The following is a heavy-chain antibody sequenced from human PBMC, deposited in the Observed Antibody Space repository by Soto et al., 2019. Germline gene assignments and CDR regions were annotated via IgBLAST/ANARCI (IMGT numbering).Heavy chain of an antibody. CDR3: AREREETSMDLLDY. V-gene: IGHV5-51*01. J-gene: IGHJ4*02. CDR2: IYPDDSDT. D-gene: IGHD5-18*01. Sequence: GESLKISCQASGYTCTKNWLGWVRQMTGKGLEWMGFIYPDDSDTRYSPSFRGQVIISADRSTSTAYIELSSLRSEDQAVYYCAREREETSMDLLDYWGQGTLVTVSS. CDR1: GYTCTKNW.